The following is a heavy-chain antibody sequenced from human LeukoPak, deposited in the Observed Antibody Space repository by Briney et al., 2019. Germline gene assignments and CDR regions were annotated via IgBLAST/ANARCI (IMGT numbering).Heavy chain of an antibody. V-gene: IGHV3-13*01. Sequence: GGSLRLSCAASGFTFSSYDMHWVRQGKGKGLEWVSGIGIADDTYYPGSVKGRFTISREDAIKSLYLQMSSLRAEDTAVYYCVRRGFSGYDHWYFDLWGRGTQVTVSS. CDR2: IGIADDT. CDR3: VRRGFSGYDHWYFDL. J-gene: IGHJ2*01. CDR1: GFTFSSYD. D-gene: IGHD5-12*01.